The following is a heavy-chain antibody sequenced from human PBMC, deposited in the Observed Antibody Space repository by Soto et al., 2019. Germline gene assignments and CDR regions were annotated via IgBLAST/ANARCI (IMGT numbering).Heavy chain of an antibody. CDR3: AKEPRLKRAY. CDR2: TSAGGDGT. Sequence: GGSLRLSCEASGFPFGNYHMSWVRQAPGKGLEWVAGTSAGGDGTTYADSVKGRFTISRDNSRNTLYLQMNSLRVDDTALYYCAKEPRLKRAYWGQGTLVTVYS. J-gene: IGHJ4*01. CDR1: GFPFGNYH. V-gene: IGHV3-23*01. D-gene: IGHD2-8*01.